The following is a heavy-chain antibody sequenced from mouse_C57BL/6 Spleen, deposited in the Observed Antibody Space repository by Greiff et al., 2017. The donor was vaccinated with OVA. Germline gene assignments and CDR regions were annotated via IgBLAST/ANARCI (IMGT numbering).Heavy chain of an antibody. CDR2: IDPSDSYT. V-gene: IGHV1-69*01. CDR3: ARRGKYYFDY. Sequence: VQLQQPGTELVKPGASVKLSCKASGYTFTSYWMHWVKQRPGQGLEWIGEIDPSDSYTNYNQKFKGKSTLTVDKSSSTAYMQLSSLTSEDSAVYYCARRGKYYFDYWGQGTTLTVSS. CDR1: GYTFTSYW. J-gene: IGHJ2*01.